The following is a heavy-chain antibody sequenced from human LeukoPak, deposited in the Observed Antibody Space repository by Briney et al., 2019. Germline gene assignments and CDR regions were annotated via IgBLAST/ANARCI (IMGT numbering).Heavy chain of an antibody. CDR3: AGSGWPSNSFSV. CDR1: GTSINYYY. D-gene: IGHD6-19*01. J-gene: IGHJ6*02. Sequence: SETLSLTCTVSGTSINYYYWHWIRQPPGKGLEWIGNVHYSESTNYSPSLKSRITMSLDTSKRQFSLELSSVTPADTAVCYCAGSGWPSNSFSVWGQGTTVTVSS. V-gene: IGHV4-59*01. CDR2: VHYSEST.